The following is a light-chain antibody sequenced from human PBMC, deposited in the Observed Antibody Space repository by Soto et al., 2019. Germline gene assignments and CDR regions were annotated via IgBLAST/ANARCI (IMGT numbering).Light chain of an antibody. CDR2: EVN. Sequence: QSALTQPASVSGSPGQSISFSCAGSNSDVGSSVYVSWYRQHPGKAPQLIIYEVNKRPSGVSNRFSGTKSGNTASLTISGLQAEDEGDYYCCSYAGTYSLVFGSGTKVTVL. CDR3: CSYAGTYSLV. CDR1: NSDVGSSVY. J-gene: IGLJ1*01. V-gene: IGLV2-14*01.